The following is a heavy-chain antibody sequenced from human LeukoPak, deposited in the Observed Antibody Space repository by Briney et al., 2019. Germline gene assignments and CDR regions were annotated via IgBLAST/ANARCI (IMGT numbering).Heavy chain of an antibody. CDR2: IYYSGST. CDR3: AGGRIWFDP. V-gene: IGHV4-59*01. CDR1: GGSISSYY. Sequence: SETLSLTCTVSGGSISSYYWSWIRQPPGKGLEWIGYIYYSGSTNYNPSLKSRVTISVDTSKSQFSLKLGSVTAADTAVYYCAGGRIWFDPWGQGTLVTVSS. J-gene: IGHJ5*02.